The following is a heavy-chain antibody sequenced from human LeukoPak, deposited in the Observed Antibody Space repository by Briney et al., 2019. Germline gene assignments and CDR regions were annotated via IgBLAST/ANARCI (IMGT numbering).Heavy chain of an antibody. J-gene: IGHJ4*02. CDR2: IYGGVST. CDR3: ARSDGIAAAGPFDY. Sequence: PGGSLRLYCAVSGFTVSSNYMSWVRQAPGKGLEWVSVIYGGVSTSYADSVKGRFTISRDNSKNTLYLQMNSLRAEDTAVYYCARSDGIAAAGPFDYWGQGTLVTVSS. CDR1: GFTVSSNY. V-gene: IGHV3-53*01. D-gene: IGHD6-13*01.